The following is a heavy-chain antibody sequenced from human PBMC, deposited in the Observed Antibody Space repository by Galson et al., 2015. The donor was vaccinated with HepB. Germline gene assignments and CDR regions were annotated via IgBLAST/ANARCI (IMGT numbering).Heavy chain of an antibody. D-gene: IGHD3-3*01. CDR1: GYTFTSYA. Sequence: SVKVSCKASGYTFTSYAMHWVRQAPGQRLEWMGWINAGNGSTKYSQKFQGRVTITRDTSASTAYMELSSLRSEDTAVYYCARGPIFGVVVIGGYFDYWGQGTLVTVSS. V-gene: IGHV1-3*01. CDR3: ARGPIFGVVVIGGYFDY. J-gene: IGHJ4*02. CDR2: INAGNGST.